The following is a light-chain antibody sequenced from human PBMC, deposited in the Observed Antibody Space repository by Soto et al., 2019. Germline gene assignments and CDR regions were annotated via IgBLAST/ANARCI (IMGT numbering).Light chain of an antibody. Sequence: QSVLTQPPSVSGAPGQRVTISCTGSSSNIGTGYNIHWYQQVPGTAPKLLIYGNSNRPSGVPDRFSGSKSGTSASLAITGLQAEDEADYYCQSYDSSLSGGVFGTGNKLTVL. CDR3: QSYDSSLSGGV. CDR1: SSNIGTGYN. V-gene: IGLV1-40*01. J-gene: IGLJ1*01. CDR2: GNS.